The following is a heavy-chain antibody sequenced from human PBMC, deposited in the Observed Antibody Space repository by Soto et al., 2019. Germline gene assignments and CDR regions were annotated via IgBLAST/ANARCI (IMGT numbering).Heavy chain of an antibody. V-gene: IGHV4-59*08. J-gene: IGHJ6*03. CDR2: IYYSGST. CDR1: GGSISSYY. D-gene: IGHD1-20*01. CDR3: ARLRFLTGTDPPYYYMDV. Sequence: SETLSLTCTVSGGSISSYYWSWIRQPPGKGLEWIGYIYYSGSTNYNPSLKSRVTISVDTSKNQFSLKLGSVTAADTAVYYCARLRFLTGTDPPYYYMDVWGKGTTVTVSS.